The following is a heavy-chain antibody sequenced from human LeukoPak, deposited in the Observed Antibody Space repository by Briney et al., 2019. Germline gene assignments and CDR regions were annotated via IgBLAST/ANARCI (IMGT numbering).Heavy chain of an antibody. D-gene: IGHD3-10*01. CDR2: INPSGGST. V-gene: IGHV1-46*01. Sequence: ASVKVSCKASGYTFTSYYMHWVRQAPGQGLEWMGIINPSGGSTSYAQKFQGRVTMTRDTSTSTAYMELRSLRSDDTAVYYCARGGEVGSGSYYNVGLGYWGQGTLVAVSS. CDR1: GYTFTSYY. CDR3: ARGGEVGSGSYYNVGLGY. J-gene: IGHJ4*02.